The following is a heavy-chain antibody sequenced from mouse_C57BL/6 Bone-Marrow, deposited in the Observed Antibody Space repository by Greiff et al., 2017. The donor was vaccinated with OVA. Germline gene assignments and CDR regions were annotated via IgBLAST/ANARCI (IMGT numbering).Heavy chain of an antibody. J-gene: IGHJ1*03. CDR3: ARRGYDYERDWYFDV. V-gene: IGHV3-6*01. D-gene: IGHD2-4*01. CDR1: GYSITSGYY. Sequence: EVKLVESGPGLVKPSQSLSLTCSVTGYSITSGYYWNWIRQFPGNKLEWMGYISYDGSNNYNPSLKNRISITRDTSKNQFFLKLNSVTTEDTATYYCARRGYDYERDWYFDVWGTGTTVTVSS. CDR2: ISYDGSN.